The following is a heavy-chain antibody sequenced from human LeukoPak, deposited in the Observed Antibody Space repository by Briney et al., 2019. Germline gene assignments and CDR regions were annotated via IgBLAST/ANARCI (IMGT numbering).Heavy chain of an antibody. Sequence: GGSLRLSCVASGFTFSNHAMTWVRQAPGKGLEWVSAISASGVDTFYAPSVKGRFTISRDNSKNTLYLQVNSLRAEDTAIYYCAKDVWWTVSWGQGTLVTVSS. CDR3: AKDVWWTVS. CDR2: ISASGVDT. D-gene: IGHD2-8*02. J-gene: IGHJ5*02. CDR1: GFTFSNHA. V-gene: IGHV3-23*01.